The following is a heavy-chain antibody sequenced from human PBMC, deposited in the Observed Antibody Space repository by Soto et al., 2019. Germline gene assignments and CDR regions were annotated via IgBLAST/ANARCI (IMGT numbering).Heavy chain of an antibody. Sequence: EVQLVESGGGLVKPGGSLRLSCAASGFTFSSYSMNWVRQAPGKGLEWVSSISSSSSYIYYADSVKGRFTISRDNAKNSLYLQMNSLRAEDTAVYYCARDRAREYGLDYWGQGTLVTVSS. CDR3: ARDRAREYGLDY. V-gene: IGHV3-21*01. CDR1: GFTFSSYS. J-gene: IGHJ4*02. CDR2: ISSSSSYI. D-gene: IGHD4-17*01.